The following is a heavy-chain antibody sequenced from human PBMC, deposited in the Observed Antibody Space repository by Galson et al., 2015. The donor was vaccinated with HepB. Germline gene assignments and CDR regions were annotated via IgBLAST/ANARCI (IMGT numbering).Heavy chain of an antibody. Sequence: QVQLQESGPGLVKPSETLSLTCTVSGGSISSYYWSWIRQPPGKGLEWIGYIYYSGSTNYNPSLKSRVTISVDTSKNQFSLKLSSVTAADTAVYYCARWGGSGYYSEGDYWGQGTLVTVSS. CDR1: GGSISSYY. J-gene: IGHJ4*02. CDR3: ARWGGSGYYSEGDY. CDR2: IYYSGST. V-gene: IGHV4-59*01. D-gene: IGHD3-22*01.